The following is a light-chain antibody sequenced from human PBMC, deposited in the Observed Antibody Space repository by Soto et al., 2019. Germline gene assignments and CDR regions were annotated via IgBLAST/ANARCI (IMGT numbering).Light chain of an antibody. CDR1: QSVRSN. J-gene: IGKJ1*01. CDR3: QQYNNWPKT. Sequence: EIVMTQSPATLSGSPGERATLSCRASQSVRSNLAWYQQKPGQAPRLLIFGASARATGIPARFSGSGSGTEFTLTNISLQSEDFAVYYCQQYNNWPKTLGQGTKVEIK. CDR2: GAS. V-gene: IGKV3-15*01.